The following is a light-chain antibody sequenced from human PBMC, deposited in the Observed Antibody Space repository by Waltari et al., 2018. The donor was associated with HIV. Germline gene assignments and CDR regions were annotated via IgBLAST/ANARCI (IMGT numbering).Light chain of an antibody. V-gene: IGLV2-11*01. J-gene: IGLJ1*01. CDR1: SSDVGGYKY. CDR3: CSFGGSFFYV. CDR2: DFN. Sequence: QSALTQPRSVSGSPGQSVTISCTGTSSDVGGYKYVSWYQQHPGKAPKLIIYDFNKRTSGVPDPFSASKSGNTASLTISGLQAEDEADSSCCSFGGSFFYVFGTGTKVTVL.